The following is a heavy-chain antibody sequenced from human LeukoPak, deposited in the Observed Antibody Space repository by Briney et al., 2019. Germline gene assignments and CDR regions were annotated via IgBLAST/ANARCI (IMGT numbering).Heavy chain of an antibody. CDR3: AHGAMYQLDY. Sequence: GGTLRLSCAASGFTFSSFGMTWVRQAPGKGLEWVSGIIGGAGSTYYADSVKGRFTISGDNSRNTLFLQMNSLRAEDTAVYYCAHGAMYQLDYWGQGTLVTVSS. CDR1: GFTFSSFG. CDR2: IIGGAGST. J-gene: IGHJ4*02. D-gene: IGHD2-2*01. V-gene: IGHV3-23*01.